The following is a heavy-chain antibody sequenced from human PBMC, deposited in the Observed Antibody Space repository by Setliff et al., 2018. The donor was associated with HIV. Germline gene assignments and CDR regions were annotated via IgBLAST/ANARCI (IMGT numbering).Heavy chain of an antibody. Sequence: SETLSLTCSVSGGPITITSHYWGWVRQSPGKGLEWIGSVFYTGITYYNPSLKSRVAASVDTSKNQFSLKLSSVTAADTAVYYCARHFGGDYQLPDLFDYWGQGTLVTVSS. V-gene: IGHV4-39*01. CDR2: VFYTGIT. CDR3: ARHFGGDYQLPDLFDY. D-gene: IGHD2-2*01. J-gene: IGHJ4*02. CDR1: GGPITITSHY.